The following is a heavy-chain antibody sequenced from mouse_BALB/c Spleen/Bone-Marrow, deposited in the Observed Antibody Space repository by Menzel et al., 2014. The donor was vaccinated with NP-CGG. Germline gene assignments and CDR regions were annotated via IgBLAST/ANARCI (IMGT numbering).Heavy chain of an antibody. Sequence: EVRLQQSGTVLARPGASVKMSCKASGYTFTSYWMHWVKQRPGQGLEWIGAIYPGNSDTSYNQEFKGKAKLTAVTSTSTAYMELSSLTNEDSAVYYCTRGGGSSYVEFAYWGQGTLVTVSA. D-gene: IGHD1-1*01. J-gene: IGHJ3*01. CDR3: TRGGGSSYVEFAY. CDR2: IYPGNSDT. V-gene: IGHV1-5*01. CDR1: GYTFTSYW.